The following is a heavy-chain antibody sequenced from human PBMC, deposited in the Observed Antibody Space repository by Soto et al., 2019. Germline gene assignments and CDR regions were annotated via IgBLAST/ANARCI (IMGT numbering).Heavy chain of an antibody. CDR3: ARDPYDFWSGYYSVGWVVFDY. CDR1: GFTFSSYA. V-gene: IGHV3-30-3*01. CDR2: ISYDRSNK. J-gene: IGHJ4*02. D-gene: IGHD3-3*01. Sequence: QVQLVESGGGVVQPGRSLRLSCAASGFTFSSYAMHWVRQAPGKGLEWVAVISYDRSNKYYADSVKGRFTISRDNSKNTLYLQMNSLRAEDTAVYYCARDPYDFWSGYYSVGWVVFDYWGQGTLVTVSS.